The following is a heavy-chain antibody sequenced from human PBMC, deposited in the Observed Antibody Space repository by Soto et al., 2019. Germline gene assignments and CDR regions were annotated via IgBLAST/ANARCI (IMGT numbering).Heavy chain of an antibody. CDR3: ARAGGLLLDY. D-gene: IGHD2-15*01. Sequence: QVQLVESGGGVVQPGRSLRLSCAASGFTFSSYAMHRVRQAPGKGLAWVAVISYDGSNKYYADSVKGRFTISRDISKNTLYLQMNSLRAEDTAVYYCARAGGLLLDYWGQGTLVTVSS. J-gene: IGHJ4*02. CDR2: ISYDGSNK. CDR1: GFTFSSYA. V-gene: IGHV3-30-3*01.